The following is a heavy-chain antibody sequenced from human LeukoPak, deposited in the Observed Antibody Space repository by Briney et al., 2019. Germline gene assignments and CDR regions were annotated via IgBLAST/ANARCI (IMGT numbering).Heavy chain of an antibody. D-gene: IGHD4-17*01. Sequence: SETLSLTCAVYGGSFSGYYWSWIRQPPGKGLEWIGEINHSGSTNYNPSLKSRVTISVDTSKNQFSLKLSSVTAADTAMYYCARKQYGDYAPFDPWGQGTLVTVSS. J-gene: IGHJ5*02. CDR2: INHSGST. V-gene: IGHV4-34*01. CDR3: ARKQYGDYAPFDP. CDR1: GGSFSGYY.